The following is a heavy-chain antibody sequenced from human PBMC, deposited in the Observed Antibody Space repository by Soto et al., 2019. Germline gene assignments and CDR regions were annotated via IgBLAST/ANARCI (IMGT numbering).Heavy chain of an antibody. Sequence: TGGSLRLSCAASGFTFSSYGMHWVRQAPGKGLEWVAVIWYDGSNKYYADSVKGRFTISRDNSKNTLYLQMNSLRAEDTAVYYCARDLVAYSSSSAFDIWGQGTMVTVSS. CDR1: GFTFSSYG. V-gene: IGHV3-33*01. D-gene: IGHD6-6*01. CDR3: ARDLVAYSSSSAFDI. CDR2: IWYDGSNK. J-gene: IGHJ3*02.